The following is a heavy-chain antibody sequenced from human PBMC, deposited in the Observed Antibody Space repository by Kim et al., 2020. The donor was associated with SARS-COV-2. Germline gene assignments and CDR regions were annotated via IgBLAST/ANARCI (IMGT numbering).Heavy chain of an antibody. CDR3: TREGATRERTRRSWYDP. D-gene: IGHD1-7*01. CDR1: GDSVSSDSTA. CDR2: TYYRSRWYH. V-gene: IGHV6-1*01. J-gene: IGHJ5*02. Sequence: SQTLSLTCDISGDSVSSDSTAWNWIRQSPSRGLEWLGRTYYRSRWYHDYAFFVKSRIMISADTSKNQFSLQLNSVTPEDTGLYYCTREGATRERTRRSWYDPWGQGTLVTVSS.